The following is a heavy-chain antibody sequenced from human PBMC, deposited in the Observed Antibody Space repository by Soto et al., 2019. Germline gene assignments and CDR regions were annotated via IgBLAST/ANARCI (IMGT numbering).Heavy chain of an antibody. CDR1: GIIFSSSA. D-gene: IGHD4-4*01. CDR3: AKDHNAGTVKVYYYYYGMDV. V-gene: IGHV3-23*01. Sequence: GGALRLSCAASGIIFSSSAMSGVRQAPGKGLEWVSAISGSGGSTYYADSVKGRFTISRDNSKNTLYLQMNSLRAEDTAVYYCAKDHNAGTVKVYYYYYGMDVWGQGTTVTVSS. CDR2: ISGSGGST. J-gene: IGHJ6*02.